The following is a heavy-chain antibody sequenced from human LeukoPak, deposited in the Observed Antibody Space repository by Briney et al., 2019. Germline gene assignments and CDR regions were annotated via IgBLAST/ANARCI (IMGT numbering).Heavy chain of an antibody. D-gene: IGHD5-24*01. CDR1: GGTFSSYA. J-gene: IGHJ3*02. Sequence: SVKVSCKASGGTFSSYAISWVRQAPGQGLEWMGRIIPILGIANYAKKFQGRVTITADKSTSTAYMELSSLRSEDTAVYYCARGLNGYNEAFDIWGQGTMVTVSS. V-gene: IGHV1-69*04. CDR2: IIPILGIA. CDR3: ARGLNGYNEAFDI.